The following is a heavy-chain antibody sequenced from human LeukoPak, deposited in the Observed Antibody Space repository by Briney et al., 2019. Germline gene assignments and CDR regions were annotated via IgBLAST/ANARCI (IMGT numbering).Heavy chain of an antibody. V-gene: IGHV1-69*05. CDR2: IIPIFGTA. CDR1: GGTFSTYA. D-gene: IGHD4-11*01. J-gene: IGHJ4*02. Sequence: SVKVSCKASGGTFSTYAISWVRQAPGQGLEWMGGIIPIFGTANYAQKFQGRVTITTDESTSTAYMELSSLRSEVTAVYYCARENPVNSEYYFDYWGQGTLVTVSS. CDR3: ARENPVNSEYYFDY.